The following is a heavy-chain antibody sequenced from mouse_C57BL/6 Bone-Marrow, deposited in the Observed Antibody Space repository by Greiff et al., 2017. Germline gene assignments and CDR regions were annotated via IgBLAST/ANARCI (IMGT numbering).Heavy chain of an antibody. CDR2: IHPSDSDT. CDR1: GYTFTCYW. J-gene: IGHJ2*01. V-gene: IGHV1-74*01. D-gene: IGHD2-4*01. Sequence: QVQLKQPGAELVKPGASVKVSCKASGYTFTCYWMHWVKQRPGQGLEWIGRIHPSDSDTNYNQKFKGKATLTVDKSSSTAYMQLSSLTSEDSAVYYCAMGGDYDDFDYWGQGTTLTVSS. CDR3: AMGGDYDDFDY.